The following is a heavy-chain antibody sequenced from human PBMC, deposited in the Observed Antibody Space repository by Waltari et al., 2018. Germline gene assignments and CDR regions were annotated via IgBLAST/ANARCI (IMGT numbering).Heavy chain of an antibody. CDR1: GYSISSGSY. D-gene: IGHD1-26*01. CDR3: ASRIVGATNFDY. Sequence: QVQLQESGPGLVKPSETLSLTCAVSGYSISSGSYWGWIRQPPGKGLEWIGSIYHSGSTYYNPSLKSRVTISVDTSKNQFSLKLSSVTAADTAVYYCASRIVGATNFDYWGQGTLVTVSS. CDR2: IYHSGST. V-gene: IGHV4-38-2*01. J-gene: IGHJ4*02.